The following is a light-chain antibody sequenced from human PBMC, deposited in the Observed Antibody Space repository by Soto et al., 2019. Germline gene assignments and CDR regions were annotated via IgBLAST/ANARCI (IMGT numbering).Light chain of an antibody. J-gene: IGKJ2*01. CDR2: GSS. CDR1: QSVSSNY. CDR3: QQYGTSPFT. Sequence: EIVLTQSPDTFSLSPGERATLSCRASQSVSSNYVAWYQQKPGQAPRLLTHGSSSRATGVPDRFSGRGSGTTFTLVISRLEPEDFAVYYCQQYGTSPFTFGQGTKVDIK. V-gene: IGKV3-20*01.